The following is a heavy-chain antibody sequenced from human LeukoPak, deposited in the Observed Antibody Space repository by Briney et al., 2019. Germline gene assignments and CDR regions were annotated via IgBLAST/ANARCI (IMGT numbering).Heavy chain of an antibody. CDR3: AKGRDTTNFYDY. Sequence: QPGGSLRLSCAASGFTFSSYAMSWVRQAPGKGLEWVSTIGGSGSSTYSADSVKGRFTISRDNSENTLYLQMNSLRAEDTAVYYCAKGRDTTNFYDYWGLGTLVTVSS. V-gene: IGHV3-23*01. CDR2: IGGSGSST. J-gene: IGHJ4*02. CDR1: GFTFSSYA. D-gene: IGHD2-2*01.